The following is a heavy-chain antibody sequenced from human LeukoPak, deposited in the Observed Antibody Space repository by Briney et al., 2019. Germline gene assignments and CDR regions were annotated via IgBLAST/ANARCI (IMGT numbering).Heavy chain of an antibody. CDR3: AREYCSSTSCYGWGYYYYYMDV. Sequence: GGSLRLSCAASGFTFSSYSMNWVRQAPGKGLEWVSYISSSSSTIYYADSVKGRFTISRDNAKNSLYLQMNSLRAEDTAVYYCAREYCSSTSCYGWGYYYYYMDVWGKGTTVTVSS. CDR2: ISSSSSTI. J-gene: IGHJ6*03. D-gene: IGHD2-2*01. CDR1: GFTFSSYS. V-gene: IGHV3-48*01.